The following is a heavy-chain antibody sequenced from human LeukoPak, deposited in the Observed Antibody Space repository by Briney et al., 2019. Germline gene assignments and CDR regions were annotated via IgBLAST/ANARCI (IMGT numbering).Heavy chain of an antibody. Sequence: GGSLRLSCAASGFTFSDYYMTWIRQAPGKGLEWVSYISSSTHYTNYADSVKGRFTISRDNAKNSLYVQMNSLRAEDTAVYYCARDPETWQAAWGQGTLVTVSS. CDR1: GFTFSDYY. J-gene: IGHJ4*02. CDR3: ARDPETWQAA. CDR2: ISSSTHYT. D-gene: IGHD6-25*01. V-gene: IGHV3-11*05.